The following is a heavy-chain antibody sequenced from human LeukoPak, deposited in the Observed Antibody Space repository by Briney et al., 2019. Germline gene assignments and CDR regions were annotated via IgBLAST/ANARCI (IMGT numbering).Heavy chain of an antibody. D-gene: IGHD2-21*02. Sequence: GESLKISCEGSGYSFTSYWIGWVRQMPGKGLEWMGIIYPGDSDTRYSPSFQGQVTISADKSISTVYLQWSSLKASDTAMYYCARTPYCGGDCYTNWFDPWGQGTLVTVSS. CDR2: IYPGDSDT. CDR1: GYSFTSYW. CDR3: ARTPYCGGDCYTNWFDP. V-gene: IGHV5-51*01. J-gene: IGHJ5*02.